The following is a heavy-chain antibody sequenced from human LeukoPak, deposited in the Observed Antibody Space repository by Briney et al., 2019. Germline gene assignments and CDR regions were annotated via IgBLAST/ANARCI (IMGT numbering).Heavy chain of an antibody. J-gene: IGHJ4*02. Sequence: VGALRLSWAASGFTVSSNYMSWVRQAPWKGLEGVSVIYSGGSTYYADSVKGRFTISRDNSKNTLYIQMNSLRAEDTAVYYCARGGDTFEYWGQGTLVSVSS. CDR1: GFTVSSNY. D-gene: IGHD3-16*01. CDR2: IYSGGST. V-gene: IGHV3-53*01. CDR3: ARGGDTFEY.